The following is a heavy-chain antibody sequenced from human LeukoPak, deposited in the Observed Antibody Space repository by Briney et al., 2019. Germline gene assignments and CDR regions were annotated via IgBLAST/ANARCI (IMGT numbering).Heavy chain of an antibody. CDR3: AKVTVGYYEYVWGRSY. V-gene: IGHV3-23*01. Sequence: PGGSLRLSCAASGFTFSNYAMNWVRQAPGKGLEWVSAISGSGGSTDYAESVKGRFTISGDNSENTLYLQMNSLRAEDTAVYYCAKVTVGYYEYVWGRSYWGQGTLVTVSS. CDR1: GFTFSNYA. D-gene: IGHD3-16*01. CDR2: ISGSGGST. J-gene: IGHJ4*02.